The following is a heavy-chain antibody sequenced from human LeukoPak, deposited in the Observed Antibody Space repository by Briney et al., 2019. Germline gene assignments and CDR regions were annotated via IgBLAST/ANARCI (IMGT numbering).Heavy chain of an antibody. V-gene: IGHV1-18*01. Sequence: ASVKVSCKASGYTFTSYGISWVRQAPGQGLEWMGWISAYNGNTNYAQKLQGRVTMTRNTSISTAYMELSSLRSEDTAVYYCRLGTYYFDYWGQGTLVTVSS. CDR3: RLGTYYFDY. D-gene: IGHD1-1*01. CDR1: GYTFTSYG. J-gene: IGHJ4*02. CDR2: ISAYNGNT.